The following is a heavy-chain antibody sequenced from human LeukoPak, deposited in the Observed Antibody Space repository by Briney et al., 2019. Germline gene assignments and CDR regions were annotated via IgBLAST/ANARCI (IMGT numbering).Heavy chain of an antibody. Sequence: SVKVSCKASGGTFSSYAISWVRQAPGQGLEWMGGIIPIFGTANYAQKFQGRVTITADESTSTAYMELSSLRSEDTAVYYCARAKYYYDSSGYYPSDYFDYWGQGTLVTVSS. CDR2: IIPIFGTA. V-gene: IGHV1-69*13. CDR3: ARAKYYYDSSGYYPSDYFDY. D-gene: IGHD3-22*01. CDR1: GGTFSSYA. J-gene: IGHJ4*02.